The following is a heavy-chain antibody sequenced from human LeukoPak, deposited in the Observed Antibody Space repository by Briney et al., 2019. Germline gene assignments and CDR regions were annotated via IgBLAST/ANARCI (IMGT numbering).Heavy chain of an antibody. J-gene: IGHJ4*02. CDR1: GFTFSSYS. D-gene: IGHD6-19*01. V-gene: IGHV3-21*04. CDR2: ISSSSSYI. CDR3: AKGSSGWTPFDY. Sequence: GGSLRLSCAASGFTFSSYSMNWVRQAPGKGLEWVSSISSSSSYIYYADSVKGRFTISRDNAKNSLYLQMNSLRAEDMALYYCAKGSSGWTPFDYWGQGTLVTVSS.